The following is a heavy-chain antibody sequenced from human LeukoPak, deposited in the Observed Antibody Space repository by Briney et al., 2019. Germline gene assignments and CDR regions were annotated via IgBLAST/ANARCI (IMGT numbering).Heavy chain of an antibody. CDR2: ISSYNGNT. CDR3: ARGGNSGWRTPNDDY. D-gene: IGHD6-19*01. CDR1: GYTFTSYG. Sequence: GASVKVSCKASGYTFTSYGISWVRQAPGQGLEWMGWISSYNGNTHYAQKLQGRVTMTTDTSTSTAYMELRSLRSDDTAVYYCARGGNSGWRTPNDDYWGQGTLVTVSS. J-gene: IGHJ4*02. V-gene: IGHV1-18*01.